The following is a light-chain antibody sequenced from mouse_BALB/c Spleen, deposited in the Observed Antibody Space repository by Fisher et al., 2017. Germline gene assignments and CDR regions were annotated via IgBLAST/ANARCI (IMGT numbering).Light chain of an antibody. CDR1: QDIHGY. CDR2: ETS. J-gene: IGKJ2*01. Sequence: DIVMTQSPSSLSASLGERVSLTCRASQDIHGYLNLFQQKPGETIKHLIYETSNLDSGVPKRFTGSGSGTDFTLKISRVEAEDLGVYYCWQGTHFPYTFGGGTKLEIK. V-gene: IGKV9-124*01. CDR3: WQGTHFPYT.